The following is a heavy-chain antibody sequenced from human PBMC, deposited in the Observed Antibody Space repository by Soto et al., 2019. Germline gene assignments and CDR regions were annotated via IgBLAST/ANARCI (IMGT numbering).Heavy chain of an antibody. Sequence: GGSLRLSCAASGFTFSTYAMSWVRRAPGKGLEWVSGISGSGGRTYYADSVKGRFTISRDNSRNTLNLQMNSLRAEDTAVYYCAKYYYDSSGFDSWGQGTLVTVSS. J-gene: IGHJ4*02. CDR3: AKYYYDSSGFDS. CDR1: GFTFSTYA. CDR2: ISGSGGRT. V-gene: IGHV3-23*01. D-gene: IGHD3-22*01.